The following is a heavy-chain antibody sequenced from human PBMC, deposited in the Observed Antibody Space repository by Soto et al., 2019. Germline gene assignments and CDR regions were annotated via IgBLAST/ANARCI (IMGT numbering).Heavy chain of an antibody. CDR2: IYWDDDK. CDR1: GFSLSTSGVG. J-gene: IGHJ4*02. CDR3: APQPYHGSWPYSFGY. Sequence: QITLKESGPTLVKPTQTLTLTCTFSGFSLSTSGVGVGWIRQPPGKALEWLALIYWDDDKRYSPSLRSRLANSKGTSKTQVVPNMTNNDPVETATNFCAPQPYHGSWPYSFGYWGQGTLVTVSS. D-gene: IGHD3-10*01. V-gene: IGHV2-5*02.